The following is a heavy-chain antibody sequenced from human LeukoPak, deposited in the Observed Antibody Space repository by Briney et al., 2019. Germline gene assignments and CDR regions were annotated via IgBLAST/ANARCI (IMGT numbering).Heavy chain of an antibody. J-gene: IGHJ4*02. V-gene: IGHV3-43*02. CDR2: ISGDGGST. Sequence: GGSLRLSCAASGFTFDDYAMHWVRQAPGKGLEWVSLISGDGGSTYYADSVKGRFTISRDNSKNSLYLQMNSLRTEDTALYYCAKDIVPAARTYYFDYWGQGTLVTVS. CDR1: GFTFDDYA. D-gene: IGHD2-2*01. CDR3: AKDIVPAARTYYFDY.